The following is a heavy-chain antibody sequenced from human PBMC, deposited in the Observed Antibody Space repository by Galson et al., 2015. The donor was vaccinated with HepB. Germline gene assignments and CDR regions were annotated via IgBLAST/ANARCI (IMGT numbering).Heavy chain of an antibody. J-gene: IGHJ4*02. CDR3: ARSESYYYDSSGPLDY. Sequence: PALVKPTQTLTLPCTFSGFSLNTSGMCVTWIRQPPGKALECLARIDWDDNKFYSASLKTRLTISKDTSKNQVVLTMTNMAPVDTATYYCARSESYYYDSSGPLDYWGQGTLVTVSS. CDR1: GFSLNTSGMC. CDR2: IDWDDNK. V-gene: IGHV2-70*17. D-gene: IGHD3-22*01.